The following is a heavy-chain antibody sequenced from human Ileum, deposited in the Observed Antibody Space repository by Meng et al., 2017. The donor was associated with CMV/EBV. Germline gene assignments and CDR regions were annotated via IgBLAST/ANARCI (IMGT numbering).Heavy chain of an antibody. CDR1: AFPFSDYA. CDR3: AASSSRAAFDI. Sequence: GGSLRLSCVASAFPFSDYAMHWVRQAPGKGLEWVAVVWYDGTNKFYAESVQGRFAISRDNSKNTLYLQMNSLTAEDTAVYHCAASSSRAAFDIWGQGTMVTVSS. D-gene: IGHD6-13*01. V-gene: IGHV3-33*01. CDR2: VWYDGTNK. J-gene: IGHJ3*02.